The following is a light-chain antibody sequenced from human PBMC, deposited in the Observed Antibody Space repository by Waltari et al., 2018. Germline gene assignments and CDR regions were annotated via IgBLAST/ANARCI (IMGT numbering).Light chain of an antibody. Sequence: QSVLTQPPSASGTPGQRVTISCSGRASNIGGNPVNWYQQLPGKAPKLLPHRSGQGPSGVPDRFSSSETGTPASLAISGLQSEVEADYFWASWDDSLNGHWVFGGGTKVTVL. J-gene: IGLJ3*02. CDR1: ASNIGGNP. V-gene: IGLV1-44*01. CDR3: ASWDDSLNGHWV. CDR2: RSG.